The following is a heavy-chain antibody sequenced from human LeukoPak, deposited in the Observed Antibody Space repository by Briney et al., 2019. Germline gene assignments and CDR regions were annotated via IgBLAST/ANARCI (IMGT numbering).Heavy chain of an antibody. Sequence: SETLSLTCTVSGGSISGYFWSWIRQSPGKGLEGIGYIYYIGSTKYNPSLKSRVTISVDTSKNQFSLTVKSVTAADTAVYYCARLNQLERFDAFDIWGQGTMVTVSS. CDR3: ARLNQLERFDAFDI. CDR2: IYYIGST. J-gene: IGHJ3*02. D-gene: IGHD1-1*01. CDR1: GGSISGYF. V-gene: IGHV4-59*08.